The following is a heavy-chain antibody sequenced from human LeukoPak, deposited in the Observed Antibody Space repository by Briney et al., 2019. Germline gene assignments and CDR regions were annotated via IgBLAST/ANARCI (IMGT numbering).Heavy chain of an antibody. Sequence: SETLSLTCAVYGGSFSGYYWSWIRQPPGKGLEWIGEINHSGSTNYNPSLKSRVTISVDTSKNQFSLKLSSVTAADTAVHYCARVGTYDYVWGSYRSNLDYWGQGTLVTVSS. CDR1: GGSFSGYY. V-gene: IGHV4-34*01. CDR2: INHSGST. D-gene: IGHD3-16*02. CDR3: ARVGTYDYVWGSYRSNLDY. J-gene: IGHJ4*02.